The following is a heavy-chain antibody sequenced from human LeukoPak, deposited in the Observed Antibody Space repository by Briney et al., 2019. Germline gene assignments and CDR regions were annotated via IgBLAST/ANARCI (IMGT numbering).Heavy chain of an antibody. CDR2: TYYRSKWYN. CDR1: GDSVSSNSAA. J-gene: IGHJ4*02. D-gene: IGHD3-10*01. V-gene: IGHV6-1*01. Sequence: SQTLSLTCAISGDSVSSNSAAWNWISQCPSRGLEGLGRTYYRSKWYNDYAVYVHSRIGINTETSTTQSSLKLHSVPPADTAVYYCARDHGGLDYWGQGTLVTVSS. CDR3: ARDHGGLDY.